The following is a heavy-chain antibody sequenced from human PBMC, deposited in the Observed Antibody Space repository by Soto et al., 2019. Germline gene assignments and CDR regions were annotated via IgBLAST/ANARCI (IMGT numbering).Heavy chain of an antibody. J-gene: IGHJ5*02. V-gene: IGHV4-31*03. CDR1: GGSISSGGYY. CDR2: IYYSGST. D-gene: IGHD3-10*02. CDR3: VRCSPESWFDP. Sequence: SETLSLTCTVSGGSISSGGYYWSWIRQHPGKGLEWIGYIYYSGSTYYNPSLKSRVTISVDTSKNQFSLKLSSVTAADTAVYYCVRCSPESWFDPWGQGTLVTVSS.